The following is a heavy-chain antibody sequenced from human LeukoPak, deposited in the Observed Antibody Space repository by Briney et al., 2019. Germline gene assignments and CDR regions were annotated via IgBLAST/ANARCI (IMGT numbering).Heavy chain of an antibody. CDR2: IKQDGSEK. Sequence: GGSLRLSCAASGFTFSSYWMSWVRQAPGKGLEWVANIKQDGSEKYYVDSVKGRFTISRDNSKNTLYLQMNSLRAEDTAVYYCAKPGSSSWYGNFDYWGQGTLVTVSS. D-gene: IGHD6-13*01. J-gene: IGHJ4*02. CDR3: AKPGSSSWYGNFDY. V-gene: IGHV3-7*03. CDR1: GFTFSSYW.